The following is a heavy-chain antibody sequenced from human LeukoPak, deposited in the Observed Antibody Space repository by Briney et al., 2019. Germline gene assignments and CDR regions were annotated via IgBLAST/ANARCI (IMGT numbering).Heavy chain of an antibody. CDR3: AREGGYCSGGSCPSVRWFDP. D-gene: IGHD2-15*01. CDR2: IWYDGSNK. Sequence: GRSLRLSCAASGFTFSSYGMHWVRQAPGKGLEWVAVIWYDGSNKHYADSVKGRFTISRDNSKNTLYLQMNSLRAEDTAVYYCAREGGYCSGGSCPSVRWFDPWGQGTLVTVSS. CDR1: GFTFSSYG. J-gene: IGHJ5*02. V-gene: IGHV3-33*01.